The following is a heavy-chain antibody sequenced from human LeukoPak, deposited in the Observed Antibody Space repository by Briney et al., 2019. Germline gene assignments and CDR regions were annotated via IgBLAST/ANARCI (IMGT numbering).Heavy chain of an antibody. D-gene: IGHD2-2*01. CDR3: RPAYRAAIRRDYYYYYMYV. Sequence: SVKVSCKASGGTFSSYAISWVRQAPGQGLEWMGRIIPIFGTANYAQKFQGRVTITTDESTSTAYMELSSLRSEDTAVYYCRPAYRAAIRRDYYYYYMYVWGKGTTVTVSS. CDR1: GGTFSSYA. CDR2: IIPIFGTA. J-gene: IGHJ6*03. V-gene: IGHV1-69*05.